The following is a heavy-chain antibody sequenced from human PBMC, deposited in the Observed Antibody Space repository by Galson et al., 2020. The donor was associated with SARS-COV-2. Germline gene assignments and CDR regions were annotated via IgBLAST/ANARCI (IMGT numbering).Heavy chain of an antibody. CDR3: ARDGFALPFFGVVTDY. V-gene: IGHV1-18*01. CDR2: ISGHNGNT. Sequence: ASVKVSCKASGYTFTSYGISWVRQAPGQGLEWMGWISGHNGNTNYAQKLQGRVTMTTDTSTSTAYMELRSLRSDDTAIYYCARDGFALPFFGVVTDYWGQGTLVTVSS. D-gene: IGHD3-3*01. CDR1: GYTFTSYG. J-gene: IGHJ4*02.